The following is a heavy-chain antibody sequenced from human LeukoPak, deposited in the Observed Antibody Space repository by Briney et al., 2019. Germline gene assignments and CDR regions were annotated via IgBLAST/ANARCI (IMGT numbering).Heavy chain of an antibody. J-gene: IGHJ4*02. CDR1: GGSISSYY. V-gene: IGHV4-59*08. CDR3: ARHGDDVLDFDY. Sequence: PSETLSLTCTVSGGSISSYYRSWIRQPPGKGLEWIGYIYYSGSTNYNPSLKSRVTISVDTSKNQFSLKLSSVTAADTAVYYCARHGDDVLDFDYWGQGTLVTVSS. CDR2: IYYSGST. D-gene: IGHD3-10*02.